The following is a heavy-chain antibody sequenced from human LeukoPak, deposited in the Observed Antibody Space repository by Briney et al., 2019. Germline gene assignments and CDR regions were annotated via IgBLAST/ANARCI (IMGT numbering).Heavy chain of an antibody. Sequence: SETLSLTCTVSGYSISSGYYWGWIRQPPGKGLEWIGSIHHSGSTYCNPSLKSRVTISVDTSKNQFSLKLNSVTAADTAMYYCARGDRNWNYYDYWGQGTLVTVSS. CDR3: ARGDRNWNYYDY. V-gene: IGHV4-38-2*02. J-gene: IGHJ4*02. CDR2: IHHSGST. CDR1: GYSISSGYY. D-gene: IGHD1-1*01.